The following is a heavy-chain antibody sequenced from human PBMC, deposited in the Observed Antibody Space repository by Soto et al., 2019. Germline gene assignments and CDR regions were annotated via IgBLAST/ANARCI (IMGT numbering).Heavy chain of an antibody. CDR3: ARRPLGPYGMDV. J-gene: IGHJ6*02. V-gene: IGHV1-46*01. CDR2: INPGYPAGRST. CDR1: GYTNTTFF. D-gene: IGHD3-10*01. Sequence: PLKVSCKASGYTNTTFFLRWVRQAPGQGLEWMGVINPGYPAGRSTTYAQKFQGRVTMTTDTSTSTVYMELSRLRSDDTAVYYCARRPLGPYGMDVWGQGTTVT.